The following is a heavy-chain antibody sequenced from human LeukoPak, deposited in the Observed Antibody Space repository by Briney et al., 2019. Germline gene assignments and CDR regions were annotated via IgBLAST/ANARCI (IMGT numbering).Heavy chain of an antibody. V-gene: IGHV3-74*01. CDR2: INSDGSST. J-gene: IGHJ4*02. CDR3: VRDGDNLGRDFDY. D-gene: IGHD4-17*01. Sequence: PGGSLRLSCAASGFTFSSYWMHWVRQAPGKGLVWVSRINSDGSSTSYADSVKGRFTISRDNTKNTLYLQMNSLGAEDTAVYYCVRDGDNLGRDFDYWGQGTLVTVSS. CDR1: GFTFSSYW.